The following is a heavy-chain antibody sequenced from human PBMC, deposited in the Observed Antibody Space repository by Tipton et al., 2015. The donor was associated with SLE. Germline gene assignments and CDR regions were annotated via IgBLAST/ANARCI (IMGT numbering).Heavy chain of an antibody. J-gene: IGHJ4*02. CDR3: ARAPGAYYSSGVRGLFDY. CDR2: MNPNSGNT. Sequence: QVQLVQSGAEVKKPGASVKVSCKASGYTFTSYDINWVRQATGQGLEWMGWMNPNSGNTGYAQKFQSRVTMTRNTSISTADMDPRGLRSEDTAVYYWARAPGAYYSSGVRGLFDYWGQGTLVTVSS. V-gene: IGHV1-8*01. D-gene: IGHD6-19*01. CDR1: GYTFTSYD.